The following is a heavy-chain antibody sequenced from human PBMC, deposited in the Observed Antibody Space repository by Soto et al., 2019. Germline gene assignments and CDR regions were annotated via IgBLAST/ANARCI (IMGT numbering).Heavy chain of an antibody. CDR2: LLPSFGTT. D-gene: IGHD6-19*01. Sequence: QVQLVQSGAEVKKPGSSVKVSCKASGVTLSDYPINWLRQAPGQGLEWMGGLLPSFGTTIYAQKFQGRLTITADESTNTAYMELSDLRPEDTAIFSCARGYCGYENCNNWILKWLDPWGQGTLVTVSS. CDR3: ARGYCGYENCNNWILKWLDP. V-gene: IGHV1-69*01. CDR1: GVTLSDYP. J-gene: IGHJ5*02.